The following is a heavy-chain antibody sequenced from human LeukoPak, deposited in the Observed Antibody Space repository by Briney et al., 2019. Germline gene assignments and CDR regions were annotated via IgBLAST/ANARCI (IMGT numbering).Heavy chain of an antibody. CDR1: GFMLSSNR. CDR3: AKEGRSLQTY. D-gene: IGHD5-24*01. J-gene: IGHJ4*02. Sequence: PGGSLRLYCAASGFMLSSNRMNWVRLARGKGLEWVANIKEDGTETYYVDSVKGRFTISRDNAKNSLYLQMNSLRVEDTAVYYCAKEGRSLQTYWGQGTLVTVSS. CDR2: IKEDGTET. V-gene: IGHV3-7*03.